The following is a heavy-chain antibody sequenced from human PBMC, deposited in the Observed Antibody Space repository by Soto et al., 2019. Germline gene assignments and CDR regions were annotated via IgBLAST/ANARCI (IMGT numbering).Heavy chain of an antibody. CDR1: GYTFTSYY. CDR2: INPSGGST. Sequence: GASVKVSCKASGYTFTSYYMHWVRQAPGQGLEWMGIINPSGGSTSYAQKFQGRVTMTRDTSTSTVYMELSSLRSEDTAVYYCARAVPQYYYDSSGYYSYYFDYWGQGTLVTVS. J-gene: IGHJ4*02. D-gene: IGHD3-22*01. CDR3: ARAVPQYYYDSSGYYSYYFDY. V-gene: IGHV1-46*01.